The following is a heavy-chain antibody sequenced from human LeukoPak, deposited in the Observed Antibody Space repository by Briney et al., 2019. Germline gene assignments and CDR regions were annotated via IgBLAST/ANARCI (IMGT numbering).Heavy chain of an antibody. V-gene: IGHV4-61*01. J-gene: IGHJ4*02. CDR1: GYSISNGYF. CDR2: IYYSGST. D-gene: IGHD3-16*01. Sequence: SETLSLTCIVSGYSISNGYFWAWIRQPPGKGLEWIGYIYYSGSTNYNPSLKGRVTISVDTSKNQFSLKLSSVTAADTAVYYCARRREGGLDYWGQGTLVTVSS. CDR3: ARRREGGLDY.